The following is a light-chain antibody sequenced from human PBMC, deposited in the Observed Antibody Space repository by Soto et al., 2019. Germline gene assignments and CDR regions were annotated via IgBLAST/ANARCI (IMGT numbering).Light chain of an antibody. CDR1: SSNIGTNT. CDR2: SNN. CDR3: AAWDDSLNGPV. J-gene: IGLJ2*01. Sequence: QPVLTQPPSASGTPGQRVTISCSGSSSNIGTNTVNWYQQLPGTAPQLLIYSNNQRHSGVPDRFSGSKSGTSASLAIGGLQSEDEADYYCAAWDDSLNGPVFGGGTKLTVL. V-gene: IGLV1-44*01.